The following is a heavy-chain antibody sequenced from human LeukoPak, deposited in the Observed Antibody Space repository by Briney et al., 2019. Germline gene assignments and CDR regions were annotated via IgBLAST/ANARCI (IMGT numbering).Heavy chain of an antibody. D-gene: IGHD6-13*01. J-gene: IGHJ4*02. Sequence: ASVKVSCKASGGTFSSYAISWVRQAPGQGLEWMGMINPGDGSTSYAQKFQGRVTMTWDTSTSTVFMELSSLKSEDTAMFYCARSSSYYKKDYWGQGTLVIVSS. V-gene: IGHV1-46*01. CDR1: GGTFSSYA. CDR3: ARSSSYYKKDY. CDR2: INPGDGST.